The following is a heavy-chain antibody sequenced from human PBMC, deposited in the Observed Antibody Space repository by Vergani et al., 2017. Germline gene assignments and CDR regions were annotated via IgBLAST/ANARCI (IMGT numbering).Heavy chain of an antibody. V-gene: IGHV3-30*07. D-gene: IGHD7-27*01. CDR1: GFTFSSYA. J-gene: IGHJ3*02. CDR2: ISYDGSNK. Sequence: QVQLVESGGGVVQPGRSLRLSCAASGFTFSSYAMHWVRQAPGKGLEWVAVISYDGSNKYYADSVKGRFTISRDNSKNTLYLQMNSLRAEDTAVYYCARAGANWGLNDAFDIWGQGTMVTVSS. CDR3: ARAGANWGLNDAFDI.